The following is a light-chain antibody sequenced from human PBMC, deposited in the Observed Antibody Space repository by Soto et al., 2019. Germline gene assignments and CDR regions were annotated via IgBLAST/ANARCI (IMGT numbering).Light chain of an antibody. CDR1: GSNIGTYA. V-gene: IGLV1-44*01. J-gene: IGLJ2*01. CDR3: AAWDDGLRAVV. CDR2: RNH. Sequence: QSVLTQSPSASATPGQRVTISCSGSGSNIGTYAVKWYQQLPGTAPTLLIFRNHQPPSGGPDRFSGSKSGTSASLGISGAPSEDGADSYLAAWDDGLRAVVFGGGTQ.